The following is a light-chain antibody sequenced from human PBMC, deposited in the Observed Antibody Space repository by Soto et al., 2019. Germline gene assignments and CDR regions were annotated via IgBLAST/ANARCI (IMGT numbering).Light chain of an antibody. CDR1: RSNVGNNA. V-gene: IGLV1-36*01. CDR2: YDD. CDR3: AVWDDSLNGVV. Sequence: QSVLTQPPSVSAAPRQRVTISCSGSRSNVGNNAVNWYQQLTGKAPKHLIYYDDLLPSGVSDRFSGSKSVTSASLAISGLQSEDEADYYCAVWDDSLNGVVFGGGTKLTVL. J-gene: IGLJ3*02.